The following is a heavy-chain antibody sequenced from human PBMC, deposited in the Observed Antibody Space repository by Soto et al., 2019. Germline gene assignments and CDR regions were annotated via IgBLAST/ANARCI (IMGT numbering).Heavy chain of an antibody. D-gene: IGHD6-13*01. CDR3: ARGGIH. CDR1: GYTFNSHG. V-gene: IGHV3-48*03. J-gene: IGHJ4*02. Sequence: GGSLRLSCVASGYTFNSHGMNWIRQTPGKRLEWISSVSGSGTTKYADSVKGRFTISRDNAHKSIYLQMNSLRVEDTGVYYCARGGIHWGQGALVTVSS. CDR2: VSGSGTT.